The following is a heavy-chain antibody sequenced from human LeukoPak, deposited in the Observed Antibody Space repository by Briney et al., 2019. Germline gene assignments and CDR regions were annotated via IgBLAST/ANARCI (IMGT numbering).Heavy chain of an antibody. D-gene: IGHD3-22*01. J-gene: IGHJ3*02. V-gene: IGHV1-69*04. CDR1: GGTFTSYA. Sequence: GASVKVSCKASGGTFTSYAISWVRQAPGQGLEWMGRIIPILGIANYAQKFHGRVTITADKSTSTAYMELGSLRSEDTAVYYCARQRITMIVVVNSDAFDTWGQGTIVTLSS. CDR3: ARQRITMIVVVNSDAFDT. CDR2: IIPILGIA.